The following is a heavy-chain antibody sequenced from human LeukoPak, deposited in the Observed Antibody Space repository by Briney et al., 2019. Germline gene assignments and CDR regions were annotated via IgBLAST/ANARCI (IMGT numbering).Heavy chain of an antibody. CDR3: ARFGHLVGATDF. CDR2: ISAYNSNT. J-gene: IGHJ4*02. CDR1: GYTFTIYG. Sequence: ASVKVSYKASGYTFTIYGISWVRQAPGQGQEWMGCISAYNSNTNYAQKLQGRVTMTTDTSTSTAYMELRSLRSDDTAVYYCARFGHLVGATDFWGQGTLVTVSS. D-gene: IGHD1-26*01. V-gene: IGHV1-18*01.